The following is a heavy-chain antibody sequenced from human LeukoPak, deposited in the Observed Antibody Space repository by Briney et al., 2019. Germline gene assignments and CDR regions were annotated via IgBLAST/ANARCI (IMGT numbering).Heavy chain of an antibody. V-gene: IGHV3-21*01. Sequence: GGALRLSCAASGFPFSSYSMNWVRQAPGKGLEWVSSISSSSSYIYYAAAVKGRFTHSRDNAKNSLYLQTNSLRAEDTAVYYCVRDSAGTTGYWGQGTLVTAYS. J-gene: IGHJ4*02. CDR3: VRDSAGTTGY. CDR1: GFPFSSYS. CDR2: ISSSSSYI. D-gene: IGHD1-7*01.